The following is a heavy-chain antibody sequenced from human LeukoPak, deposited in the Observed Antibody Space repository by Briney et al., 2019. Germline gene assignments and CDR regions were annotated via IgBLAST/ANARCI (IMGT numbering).Heavy chain of an antibody. Sequence: SVKVSCKASGYTFTSYDINWVRQAPGQGLEWKGGIIPIFGTANYAQKFQGRVTITADESTSTAYMELSSLRSEDTAVYYCARSKDLRLDDIYYWGQGTLVTVSS. CDR3: ARSKDLRLDDIYY. V-gene: IGHV1-69*13. CDR2: IIPIFGTA. J-gene: IGHJ4*02. CDR1: GYTFTSYD. D-gene: IGHD3-9*01.